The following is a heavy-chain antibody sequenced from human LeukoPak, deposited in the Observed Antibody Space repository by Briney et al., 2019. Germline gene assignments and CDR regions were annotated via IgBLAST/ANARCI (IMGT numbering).Heavy chain of an antibody. V-gene: IGHV3-23*01. CDR1: GFTFSKFA. CDR3: ARCGSGYLIDY. Sequence: GGSLRLSCAASGFTFSKFALSWVRQAPGKGLEWVSTINDRGTGTYYADSVKGRFTISRDNSKNTLSLQMDSLRAEDTAVYYCARCGSGYLIDYWGQGTLVTVSS. J-gene: IGHJ4*02. D-gene: IGHD3-22*01. CDR2: INDRGTGT.